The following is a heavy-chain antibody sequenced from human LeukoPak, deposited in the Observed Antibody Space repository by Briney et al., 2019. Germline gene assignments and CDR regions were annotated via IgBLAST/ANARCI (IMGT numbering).Heavy chain of an antibody. CDR1: GVSITSYY. V-gene: IGHV4-59*08. Sequence: PSETLSLTCNVSGVSITSYYWNWIRQPPGKGLEWIGYIYYTGSTNFNPSLKSRLTISLDTSKKQFSLKLSSVTAADTAIYYCASSYFYDGNRYFDYWGQGALVTVSS. CDR3: ASSYFYDGNRYFDY. D-gene: IGHD3-22*01. J-gene: IGHJ4*02. CDR2: IYYTGST.